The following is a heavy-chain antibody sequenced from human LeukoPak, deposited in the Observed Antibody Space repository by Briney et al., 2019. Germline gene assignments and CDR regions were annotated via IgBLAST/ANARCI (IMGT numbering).Heavy chain of an antibody. D-gene: IGHD1-1*01. V-gene: IGHV4-59*08. CDR3: AVNSTKHTFDI. Sequence: ETLSLTCTVSGGSMSPFYWSWIRQCPGKGLELIGSSYYSGGTNYNPSLKSRATISVDTSKNQFSLELSSVTAADTAVYYCAVNSTKHTFDIWGQGTMVTVSS. CDR2: SYYSGGT. J-gene: IGHJ3*02. CDR1: GGSMSPFY.